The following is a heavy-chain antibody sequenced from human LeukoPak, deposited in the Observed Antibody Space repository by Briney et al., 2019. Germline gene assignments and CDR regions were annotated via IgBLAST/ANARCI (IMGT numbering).Heavy chain of an antibody. CDR1: GGSISSGSYY. V-gene: IGHV4-61*02. D-gene: IGHD3-16*02. CDR2: IYTSGST. Sequence: SETLSLTCAVSGGSISSGSYYWSWIRQPAGKGLEWIGRIYTSGSTSYNPSLKSRVTISVDTSKNQFSLKLSSVTAADTAVYYCARQLRLGELSPALFDYWAREPWSPSPQ. CDR3: ARQLRLGELSPALFDY. J-gene: IGHJ4*02.